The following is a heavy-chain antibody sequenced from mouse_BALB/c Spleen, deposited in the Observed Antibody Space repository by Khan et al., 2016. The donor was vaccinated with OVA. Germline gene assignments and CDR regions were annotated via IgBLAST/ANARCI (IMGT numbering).Heavy chain of an antibody. J-gene: IGHJ4*01. V-gene: IGHV2-6-4*01. D-gene: IGHD1-1*01. CDR3: ARAYGTSLGYYAMDY. Sequence: VQLQESGPGLVAPSQSLSITCTVSGFSLSRYNVHWIRQPPGKGLEWLGMIWSGGSTDYNSALKSRLSISKVNSKSQVFLNMNSLQTDDTAMYYCARAYGTSLGYYAMDYWGQGTSVTVSS. CDR1: GFSLSRYN. CDR2: IWSGGST.